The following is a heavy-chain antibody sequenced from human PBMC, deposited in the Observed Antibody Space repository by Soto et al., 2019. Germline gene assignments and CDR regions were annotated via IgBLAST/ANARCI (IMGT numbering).Heavy chain of an antibody. CDR3: AKDPKSTIRFNWFDP. J-gene: IGHJ5*02. CDR2: ISGSGSST. Sequence: EVQLSESGGGLVQPGGSLRLSCAASGFTFSSYAMSWVRQAPGKGLEWVSGISGSGSSTNYADSVKGRFTISRDNSKKTLYLQMNSLRAEDTAIYYCAKDPKSTIRFNWFDPWGQGTLVTVSS. V-gene: IGHV3-23*01. D-gene: IGHD2-8*01. CDR1: GFTFSSYA.